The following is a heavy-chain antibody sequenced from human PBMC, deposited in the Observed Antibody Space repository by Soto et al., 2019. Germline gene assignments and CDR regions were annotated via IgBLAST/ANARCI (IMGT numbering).Heavy chain of an antibody. CDR1: GVSIGSGDYY. V-gene: IGHV4-30-4*01. Sequence: SETLSLTCTVSGVSIGSGDYYWSWIRQPPGKGLEWIGYIYYSGSTYYNPSLKSRVTISVDTSKNQFSLKLSSVTAADTAVYYCARALTRKDYGDYFLRFYFDYWGQGTLVTVSS. CDR2: IYYSGST. CDR3: ARALTRKDYGDYFLRFYFDY. J-gene: IGHJ4*02. D-gene: IGHD4-17*01.